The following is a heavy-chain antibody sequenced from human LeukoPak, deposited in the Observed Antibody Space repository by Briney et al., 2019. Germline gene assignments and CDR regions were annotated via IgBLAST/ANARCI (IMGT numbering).Heavy chain of an antibody. Sequence: AGGSLRPSCAASGFTFSSYLMSWVRQAPGKGLEWVANIKQDGSEKYYVDSVKGRFTISRDNAKNSLYLQMNSLRAEDTAVYYCATCFFVSGSYYMEYWGQGTLVTVSS. CDR1: GFTFSSYL. V-gene: IGHV3-7*05. D-gene: IGHD1-26*01. CDR2: IKQDGSEK. J-gene: IGHJ4*02. CDR3: ATCFFVSGSYYMEY.